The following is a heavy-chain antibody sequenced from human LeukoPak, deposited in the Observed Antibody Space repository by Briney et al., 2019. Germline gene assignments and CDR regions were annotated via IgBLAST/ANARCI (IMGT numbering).Heavy chain of an antibody. V-gene: IGHV3-64*01. CDR1: GFTFSNYA. CDR3: ARGIDGNNRVGEY. CDR2: ISSNGNGT. D-gene: IGHD5-24*01. J-gene: IGHJ4*02. Sequence: GGSLRLSCAASGFTFSNYAMHWVRQAPGKGLEDVSAISSNGNGTYYANSVKGRFTISRDNSKNTLYLQMGSLRADDMAVYYCARGIDGNNRVGEYCGQGTLVTVSS.